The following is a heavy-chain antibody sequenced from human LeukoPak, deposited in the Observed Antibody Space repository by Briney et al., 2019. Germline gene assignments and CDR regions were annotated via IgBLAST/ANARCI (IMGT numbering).Heavy chain of an antibody. D-gene: IGHD3-3*01. CDR3: ARHDFWSGYPYDDYYYYYGMDV. Sequence: ASVKVSCKASGYTFTSYGISWVRQAPGQGLEWMGWISAYNGNTNYAQKLQGRVTTTTDTSTSTAYMELRSLRSDDTAVYYCARHDFWSGYPYDDYYYYYGMDVWGQGTTVTVSS. CDR1: GYTFTSYG. J-gene: IGHJ6*02. V-gene: IGHV1-18*01. CDR2: ISAYNGNT.